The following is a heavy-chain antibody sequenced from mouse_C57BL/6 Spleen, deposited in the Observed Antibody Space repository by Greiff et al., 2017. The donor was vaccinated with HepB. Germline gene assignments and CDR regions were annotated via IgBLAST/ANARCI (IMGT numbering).Heavy chain of an antibody. CDR3: ARGWDGRYFDV. J-gene: IGHJ1*03. D-gene: IGHD4-1*01. CDR1: GYAFSSSW. Sequence: VQLQESGPELVKPGASVKISCKASGYAFSSSWMNWVKQRPGKGLEWIGRIYPGDGDTNYNGKFKGKATLTADKSSSTAYMQLSSLTSEDSAVYFCARGWDGRYFDVWGTGTTVTVSS. V-gene: IGHV1-82*01. CDR2: IYPGDGDT.